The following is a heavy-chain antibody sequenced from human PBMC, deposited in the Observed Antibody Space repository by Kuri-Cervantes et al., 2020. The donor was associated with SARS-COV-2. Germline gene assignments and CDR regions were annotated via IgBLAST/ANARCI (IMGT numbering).Heavy chain of an antibody. CDR1: GFTFSSYD. CDR2: ISYDGSNK. Sequence: GETLRLSCAASGFTFSSYDKYWVSQAPGKGLEWEAVISYDGSNKYYSDSVKGRFTISRDNSKNTLSLKMNSLRAEDTAVYYCAREASCGCYGLAQYYFDYWGQGTLVTVSS. J-gene: IGHJ4*02. V-gene: IGHV3-30-3*01. CDR3: AREASCGCYGLAQYYFDY. D-gene: IGHD6-19*01.